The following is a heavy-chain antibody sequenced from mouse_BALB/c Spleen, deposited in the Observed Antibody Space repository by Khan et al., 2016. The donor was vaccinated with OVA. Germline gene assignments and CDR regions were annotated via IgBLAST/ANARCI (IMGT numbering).Heavy chain of an antibody. CDR1: GFTFSTYG. V-gene: IGHV5-6*01. D-gene: IGHD1-1*01. CDR3: TRLAYYYNSEWFAY. J-gene: IGHJ3*01. Sequence: VQLKQSGGDLVKPGGSLKLSCATSGFTFSTYGMSWVRQTPDKRLEWVAAISSGGSYTYYPGSVKGRFTISRDNANNTLYLQMSSLKSEDTVIYYCTRLAYYYNSEWFAYWGQGTLVTVSA. CDR2: ISSGGSYT.